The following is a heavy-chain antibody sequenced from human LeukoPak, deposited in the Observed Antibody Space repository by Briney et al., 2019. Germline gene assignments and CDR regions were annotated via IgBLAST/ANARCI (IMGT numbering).Heavy chain of an antibody. CDR1: GGTFSSYA. D-gene: IGHD3-10*01. Sequence: SVKVSCKASGGTFSSYAISWVRQAPGQGLEWMGRIIPILGIANYAQKFQGRVTMTTDTSTSTAYMELRSLRSDDTAVYYCARSAGVLGGDFDYWGQGTLVTVSS. V-gene: IGHV1-69*04. CDR2: IIPILGIA. J-gene: IGHJ4*02. CDR3: ARSAGVLGGDFDY.